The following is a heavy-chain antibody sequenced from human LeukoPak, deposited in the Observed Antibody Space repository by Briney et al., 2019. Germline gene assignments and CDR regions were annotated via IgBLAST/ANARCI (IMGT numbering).Heavy chain of an antibody. D-gene: IGHD3-22*01. CDR1: GGSISTYF. Sequence: PSETLSLTCTVSGGSISTYFWTWIRQPPGKGLEWIGYIDYSAYTKYNPSLKSRVTISVDTSKNQFSLSLSSLTAADTAVYYCAREVSRGRSGYLIDYWGPGTLVTVSS. V-gene: IGHV4-59*01. CDR3: AREVSRGRSGYLIDY. J-gene: IGHJ4*02. CDR2: IDYSAYT.